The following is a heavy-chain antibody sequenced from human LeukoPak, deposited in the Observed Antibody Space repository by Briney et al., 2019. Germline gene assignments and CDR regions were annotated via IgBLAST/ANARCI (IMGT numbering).Heavy chain of an antibody. Sequence: PSETLSLTCTVSGGSISSSSYYWGWIRQPPGKGLEWIGSTPYSGDTVYNPSLKSRIIISVDTSKNQFSLKLTSVTAADTAVYYCVRSLATSGMYWGQGTLVTVSS. CDR1: GGSISSSSYY. CDR2: TPYSGDT. V-gene: IGHV4-39*01. CDR3: VRSLATSGMY. J-gene: IGHJ4*02. D-gene: IGHD6-13*01.